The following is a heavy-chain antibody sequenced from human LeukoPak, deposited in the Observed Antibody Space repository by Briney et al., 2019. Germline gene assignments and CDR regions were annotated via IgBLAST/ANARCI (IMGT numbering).Heavy chain of an antibody. J-gene: IGHJ6*02. Sequence: PGGSLRLSCAASGFTFSNYGMSWVRQAPGKWLERVSAISDNGGGTFYADSVKGRFTISRDNSKNTLYLQMNSLRAEDTAVYYCAKALVGIRRCLDVWGQGTTVTVSS. CDR2: ISDNGGGT. D-gene: IGHD2-2*01. V-gene: IGHV3-23*01. CDR1: GFTFSNYG. CDR3: AKALVGIRRCLDV.